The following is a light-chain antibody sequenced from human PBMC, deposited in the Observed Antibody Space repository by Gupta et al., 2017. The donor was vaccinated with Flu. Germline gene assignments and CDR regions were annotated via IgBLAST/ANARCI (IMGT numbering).Light chain of an antibody. CDR1: SSDIGGYNY. V-gene: IGLV2-8*01. CDR2: AVT. Sequence: SSDIGGYNYVSWYQHHPGNAPKLIIYAVTERPSGVPARFSGSKSGNTASLTVSGLQAEDEADYFCRSFAGNDNLWVFGGGTKLTVL. J-gene: IGLJ3*02. CDR3: RSFAGNDNLWV.